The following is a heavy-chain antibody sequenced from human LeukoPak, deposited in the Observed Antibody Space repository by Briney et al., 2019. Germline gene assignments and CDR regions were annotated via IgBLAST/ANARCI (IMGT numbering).Heavy chain of an antibody. CDR2: IKQDGSEK. V-gene: IGHV3-7*01. CDR3: ARGGMVRGVTDFDY. J-gene: IGHJ4*02. CDR1: GFTFSSYW. D-gene: IGHD3-10*01. Sequence: PGGSLRLSCAASGFTFSSYWMSWIRQAPGKGPEWVANIKQDGSEKYYVDSVKGRFTISRDNAKNSLYLQMNSLRAEDTAVYYCARGGMVRGVTDFDYWGQGTLVTVSS.